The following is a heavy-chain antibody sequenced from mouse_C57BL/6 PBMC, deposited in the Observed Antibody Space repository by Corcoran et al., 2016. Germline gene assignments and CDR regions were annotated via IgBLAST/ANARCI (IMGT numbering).Heavy chain of an antibody. J-gene: IGHJ3*01. CDR3: ASPAYYSNYGEFFAY. CDR2: ISYDGSN. CDR1: GYSITSGYY. V-gene: IGHV3-6*01. D-gene: IGHD2-5*01. Sequence: DVQLQESGPGLVKPSQSLSLTCSVTGYSITSGYYWNWIRQFPGNKLEWMGYISYDGSNNYNPSLKNRISITRDTSKNQFFLKLNSVTTEDTATYYCASPAYYSNYGEFFAYGGQGTLVTVSA.